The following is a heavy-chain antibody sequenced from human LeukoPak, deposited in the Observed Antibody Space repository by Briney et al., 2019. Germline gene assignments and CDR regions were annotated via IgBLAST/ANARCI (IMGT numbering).Heavy chain of an antibody. V-gene: IGHV1-2*02. CDR2: INPNSGGT. CDR3: ARGHDNTGYNYFDY. Sequence: ASVKVSCKASGYTFTSYYMHWVRQAPGQGLERMGWINPNSGGTNYAQKFQGRVTMTRDTSIATTYMDLSSLMSDDTAVYYCARGHDNTGYNYFDYWGQGTLVTVSS. CDR1: GYTFTSYY. J-gene: IGHJ4*02. D-gene: IGHD3-9*01.